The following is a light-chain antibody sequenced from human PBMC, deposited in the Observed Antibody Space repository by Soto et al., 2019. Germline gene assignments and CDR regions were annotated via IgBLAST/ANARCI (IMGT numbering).Light chain of an antibody. CDR1: QXIXXY. J-gene: IGKJ4*01. V-gene: IGKV3-11*01. Sequence: CXASQXIXXYLAWYQQKPGQAPRLLIYDASNRXTGIPARXXXXXXXXXXXXXITSLEPEDFAVYYCQQRSNWRGTFGGGTKV. CDR3: QQRSNWRGT. CDR2: DAS.